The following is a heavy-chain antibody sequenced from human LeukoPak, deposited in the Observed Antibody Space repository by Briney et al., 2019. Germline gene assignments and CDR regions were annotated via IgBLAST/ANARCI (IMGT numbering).Heavy chain of an antibody. CDR2: IYYSGST. CDR1: GGSISSYY. J-gene: IGHJ3*02. V-gene: IGHV4-59*01. Sequence: SETLSLTCTVSGGSISSYYWSWIRQPPGKGLEWIGYIYYSGSTNYNPSLKSRVTISVDTSKNQFSLKLSSVTAADTAVYYCAREVPPEFVGWTQAFDIWGQGTMVTVSS. CDR3: AREVPPEFVGWTQAFDI. D-gene: IGHD3/OR15-3a*01.